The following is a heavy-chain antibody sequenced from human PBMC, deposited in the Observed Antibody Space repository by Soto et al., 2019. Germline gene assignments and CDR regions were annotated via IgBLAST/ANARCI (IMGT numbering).Heavy chain of an antibody. CDR3: TTGPQQLVLGDGYYYYGMDV. CDR1: GFTFSNAW. V-gene: IGHV3-15*07. Sequence: GGSLRLSCAASGFTFSNAWMNWVRQAPGKGLEWVGRIKSKTDGGTTDYAAPVKGRFTISRDDSKNTLYLQMNSLKTEDTAVYYCTTGPQQLVLGDGYYYYGMDVWGQGTTVTVSS. D-gene: IGHD6-13*01. CDR2: IKSKTDGGTT. J-gene: IGHJ6*02.